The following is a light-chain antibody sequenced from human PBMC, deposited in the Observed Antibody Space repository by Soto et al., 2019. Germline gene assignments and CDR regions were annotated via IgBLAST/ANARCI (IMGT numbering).Light chain of an antibody. CDR2: DAS. CDR1: QSISSW. V-gene: IGKV1-5*01. Sequence: DIRMTQSPSTLSASVGDRVTITCRASQSISSWLAWYQQKPGKAPKLLIFDASSLESGVPSRFSGNGSGAEFTLTISSLQPDDFATYYCQQYNTYPWTFGQGTKVDIK. CDR3: QQYNTYPWT. J-gene: IGKJ1*01.